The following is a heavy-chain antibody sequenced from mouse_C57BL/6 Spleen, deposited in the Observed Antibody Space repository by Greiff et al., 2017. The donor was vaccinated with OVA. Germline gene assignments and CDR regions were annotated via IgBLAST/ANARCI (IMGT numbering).Heavy chain of an antibody. D-gene: IGHD2-12*01. Sequence: VKLVESGPGLVEPSQCLSITCTVSGFSFTSYGVHWVRQTPGKGLEWLVVIWSDGSTTYKSAHKSRLSIIKDNTKSQVFLNMNILQTDDTAMYYCSRNYDVNYAMDYWGQGTSVTVSS. CDR3: SRNYDVNYAMDY. J-gene: IGHJ4*01. CDR1: GFSFTSYG. V-gene: IGHV2-6*02. CDR2: IWSDGST.